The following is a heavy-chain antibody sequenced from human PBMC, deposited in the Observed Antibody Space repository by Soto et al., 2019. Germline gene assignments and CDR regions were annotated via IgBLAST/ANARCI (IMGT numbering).Heavy chain of an antibody. CDR1: GYTFTSYG. Sequence: ASVKVSCKASGYTFTSYGISWVRQAPGQGLEWMGWISAYNGNTNYAQKLQGRVTMTTGTSTSTAYMELRSLRSDDTAVYYCARSKVLWDFWSGYYYGAVPRYGMDVWGQGTTVTVSS. CDR2: ISAYNGNT. D-gene: IGHD3-3*01. CDR3: ARSKVLWDFWSGYYYGAVPRYGMDV. V-gene: IGHV1-18*01. J-gene: IGHJ6*02.